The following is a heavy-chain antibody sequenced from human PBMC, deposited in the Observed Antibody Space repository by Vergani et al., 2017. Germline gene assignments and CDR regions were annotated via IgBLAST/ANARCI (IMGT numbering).Heavy chain of an antibody. D-gene: IGHD2-2*01. CDR3: ARDRGVVVPAAKYYYMDV. CDR1: GFTFSSYA. Sequence: EVQLLESGGGLVQPGGSLRLSCAASGFTFSSYAMSWVRQAPGKGLEWVSAISGSGGSTYYADSVKGRFTISRDNSKNTLYLQMNSLRAEDTAVYYCARDRGVVVPAAKYYYMDVWGKGTTVTVSS. J-gene: IGHJ6*03. V-gene: IGHV3-23*01. CDR2: ISGSGGST.